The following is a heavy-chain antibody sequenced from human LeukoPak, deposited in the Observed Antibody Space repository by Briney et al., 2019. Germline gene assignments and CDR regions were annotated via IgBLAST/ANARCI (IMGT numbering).Heavy chain of an antibody. CDR3: ARAYYESSAYRHAVYFDY. V-gene: IGHV3-21*04. CDR2: INNVGSHI. J-gene: IGHJ4*02. CDR1: GFTFSSSA. Sequence: PGGSLRLSCAASGFTFSSSAMNWVRQAPGKGLEWVSSINNVGSHIYYAGSVRGRFTISRDNVKNLLYLQMDSLRAEDTAVYYCARAYYESSAYRHAVYFDYWGQGTLVTVSS. D-gene: IGHD3-22*01.